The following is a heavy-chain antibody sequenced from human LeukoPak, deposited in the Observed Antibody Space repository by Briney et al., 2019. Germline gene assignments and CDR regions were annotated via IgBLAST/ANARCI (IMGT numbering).Heavy chain of an antibody. J-gene: IGHJ6*03. CDR2: ITYDGSNK. CDR3: AKDSYYYYIDV. V-gene: IGHV3-30*02. Sequence: GGSLRLSCAASGFTFSSYGMHWVRQAPGKGREWVAFITYDGSNKYSAESVKGRVTISRDNSKNTLYLQMNSLRTEDTAVYYCAKDSYYYYIDVWGKGTTVTVPS. CDR1: GFTFSSYG.